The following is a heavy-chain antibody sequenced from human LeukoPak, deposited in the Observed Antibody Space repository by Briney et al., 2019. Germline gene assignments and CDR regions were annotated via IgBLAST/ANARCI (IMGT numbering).Heavy chain of an antibody. Sequence: PSETLSLTCTVSGGSVSSGSYYWSWIRQPPGKGLEWIGYIYYSGSTNYNPSLKSRVTISVDTSKNQFSLKLSSVTAADTAVYYCARDGFYGDDDYYGMDVWGQGTTVTVSS. V-gene: IGHV4-61*01. CDR3: ARDGFYGDDDYYGMDV. D-gene: IGHD4-17*01. CDR1: GGSVSSGSYY. J-gene: IGHJ6*02. CDR2: IYYSGST.